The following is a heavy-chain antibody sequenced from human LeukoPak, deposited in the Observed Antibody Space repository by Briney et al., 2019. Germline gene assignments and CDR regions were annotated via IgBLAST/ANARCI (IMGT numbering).Heavy chain of an antibody. D-gene: IGHD6-13*01. V-gene: IGHV4-59*08. CDR3: ARWYSSSWYRYNWFDP. CDR1: GGSISSYY. Sequence: SETLSLTCTVSGGSISSYYWSWIRQPPGKGLEWIGYIYYSGSTNYNPSLKSRVTISVDTSKNQFSLKLSSVTAADTAVYYCARWYSSSWYRYNWFDPWGQGTLVTVSS. CDR2: IYYSGST. J-gene: IGHJ5*02.